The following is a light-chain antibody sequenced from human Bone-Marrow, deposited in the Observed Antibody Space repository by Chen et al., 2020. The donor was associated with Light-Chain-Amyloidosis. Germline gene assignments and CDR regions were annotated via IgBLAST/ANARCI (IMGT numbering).Light chain of an antibody. CDR1: RSDVGGYNY. CDR3: SSYTSSSTLGV. CDR2: EFS. V-gene: IGLV2-14*01. J-gene: IGLJ3*02. Sequence: QSALTQPASVSGSPGQSITISCTGTRSDVGGYNYVSWYQQHPGKAPKLMIYEFSNRPSGVSNRFSGSKSGNTASLTISGLQAEDEADYDCSSYTSSSTLGVFGGGTKLTVL.